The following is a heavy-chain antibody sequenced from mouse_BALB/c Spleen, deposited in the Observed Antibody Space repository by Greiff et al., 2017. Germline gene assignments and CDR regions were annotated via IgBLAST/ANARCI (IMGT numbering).Heavy chain of an antibody. V-gene: IGHV1S29*02. CDR2: IYPYNGGT. CDR3: ARSFDYDGAWFAY. CDR1: GYTFTDYN. J-gene: IGHJ3*01. D-gene: IGHD2-4*01. Sequence: EVKLMESGPELVKPGASVKISCKASGYTFTDYNMHWVKQSHGKSLEWIGYIYPYNGGTGYNQKFKSKATLTVDNSSSTAYMELRSLTSEDSAVYYCARSFDYDGAWFAYWGQGTLVTVSA.